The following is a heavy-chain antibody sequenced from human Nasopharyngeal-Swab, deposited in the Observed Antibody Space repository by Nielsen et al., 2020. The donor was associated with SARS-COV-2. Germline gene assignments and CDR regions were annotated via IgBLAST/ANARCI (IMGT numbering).Heavy chain of an antibody. V-gene: IGHV1-24*01. CDR1: GYTFTSYG. CDR3: ATAPPYCSGGSCRNWFDP. D-gene: IGHD2-15*01. Sequence: ASVKVSCKASGYTFTSYGISWVRQAPGKGLEWMGGFDPEDGETIYAQKFQGRVTMTEDTSTDTAYMELSSLRSEDTAVYYCATAPPYCSGGSCRNWFDPWGQGTLVTVSS. J-gene: IGHJ5*02. CDR2: FDPEDGET.